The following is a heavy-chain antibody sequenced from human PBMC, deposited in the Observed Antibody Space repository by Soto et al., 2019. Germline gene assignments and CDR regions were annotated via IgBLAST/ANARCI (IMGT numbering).Heavy chain of an antibody. CDR3: ARDGGTYFDY. CDR2: LDNDGTNT. CDR1: GFTFSTYW. V-gene: IGHV3-74*01. J-gene: IGHJ4*02. D-gene: IGHD3-16*01. Sequence: EVQPVESGGGLVQPGGSLRLSCAASGFTFSTYWMHWVRQAPGKGLVWVSRLDNDGTNTRYADSVKGRFTVSRDNGKNTVYLQMDSLRAEDTAVYYCARDGGTYFDYWGQGTLVTVSS.